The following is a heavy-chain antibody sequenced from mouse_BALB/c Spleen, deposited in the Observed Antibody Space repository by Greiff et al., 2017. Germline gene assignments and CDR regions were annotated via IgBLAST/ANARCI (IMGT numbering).Heavy chain of an antibody. Sequence: EVNVVESGPSLVKPSQTLSLTCSVTGDSITSGYWNWIRKFPGNKLEYMGYISYSGSTYYNPSLKSRISITRDTSKNQYYLQLNSVTTEDTATYYCARYGYYGYDGDWYFDVWGAGTTVTVSS. CDR3: ARYGYYGYDGDWYFDV. CDR1: GDSITSGY. V-gene: IGHV3-8*02. J-gene: IGHJ1*01. CDR2: ISYSGST. D-gene: IGHD2-2*01.